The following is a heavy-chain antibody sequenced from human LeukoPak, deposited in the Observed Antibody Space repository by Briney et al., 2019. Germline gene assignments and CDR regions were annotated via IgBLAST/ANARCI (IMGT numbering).Heavy chain of an antibody. Sequence: GESLRISCKGSGYSFTSYWISWVRQMPGKGLEWMGRIDPSDSYTNYSPSFQGHVTISADKSISTAYLQWSSLKASDTAMYYCARHAGDIVVVPAAAPPGFVPWGQGALVTVSS. CDR1: GYSFTSYW. V-gene: IGHV5-10-1*01. CDR2: IDPSDSYT. D-gene: IGHD2-2*01. J-gene: IGHJ5*02. CDR3: ARHAGDIVVVPAAAPPGFVP.